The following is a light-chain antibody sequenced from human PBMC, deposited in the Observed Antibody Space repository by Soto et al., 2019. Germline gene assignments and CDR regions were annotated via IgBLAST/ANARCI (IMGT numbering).Light chain of an antibody. V-gene: IGKV3-20*01. CDR1: QSVSSDY. Sequence: IVLTQSPATLSLSPGESATLSCRSSQSVSSDYLAWYQQEPGQAPRLLIYGASNRATGIPDRSSGSGSGTDFTLTISRLEPEDFAVYYCQQYGSSGTFGQGTKVDIK. CDR2: GAS. CDR3: QQYGSSGT. J-gene: IGKJ1*01.